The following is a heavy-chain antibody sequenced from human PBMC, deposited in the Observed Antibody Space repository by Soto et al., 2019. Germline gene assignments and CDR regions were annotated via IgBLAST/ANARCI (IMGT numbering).Heavy chain of an antibody. CDR2: INHSGST. D-gene: IGHD2-15*01. V-gene: IGHV4-34*01. CDR1: GGSFSGYY. Sequence: SETLSLTCAVYGGSFSGYYWSWIRQPPGKGLEWIGEINHSGSTNYNPSLRSRVTISVDTSKNQFSLKLSSVTAADTAVYYCARGKGQCSGGSCYGYYYYGMDVWGQGTTVTVSS. CDR3: ARGKGQCSGGSCYGYYYYGMDV. J-gene: IGHJ6*02.